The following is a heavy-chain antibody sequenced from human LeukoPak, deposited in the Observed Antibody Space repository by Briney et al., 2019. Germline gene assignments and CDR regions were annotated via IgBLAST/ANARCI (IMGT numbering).Heavy chain of an antibody. CDR2: INPNSGGT. Sequence: GASVKVSCKASGYTFTDYYMHWVRQAPGQGLEWMGWINPNSGGTNYGQKFQGRVTMTRDTSISTAYMELSRLRSDDTAVYYCARGGYYGSGVFDIWGQGTMVTVSS. V-gene: IGHV1-2*02. D-gene: IGHD3-10*01. CDR3: ARGGYYGSGVFDI. CDR1: GYTFTDYY. J-gene: IGHJ3*02.